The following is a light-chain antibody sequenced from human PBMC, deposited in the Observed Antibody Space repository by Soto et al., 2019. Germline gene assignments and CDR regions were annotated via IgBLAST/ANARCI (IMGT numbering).Light chain of an antibody. CDR2: DVT. CDR3: SSYTSSSTYV. CDR1: SSDVGGYHY. V-gene: IGLV2-14*01. J-gene: IGLJ1*01. Sequence: QSALTQPASVSGSPGQSITISCTGTSSDVGGYHYVSWFQQHPGKAPKLMIYDVTNRPSGVPNRFYGSKSGNTASLTISGLQVEDEADYYCSSYTSSSTYVFGTGTKVTVL.